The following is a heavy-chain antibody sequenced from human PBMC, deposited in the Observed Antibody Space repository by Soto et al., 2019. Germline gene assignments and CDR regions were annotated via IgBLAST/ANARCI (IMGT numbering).Heavy chain of an antibody. Sequence: SETLSLTCAVYGGSFSGYYWSWIRQPPGKGLEWIGEINHSGSTNYNPSLKSRVTISVDTSKNQFSLKLSSVTAADTAVYYCARWRYSSSWYRGLDYWGQGTLVIVSS. CDR1: GGSFSGYY. J-gene: IGHJ4*02. V-gene: IGHV4-34*01. D-gene: IGHD6-13*01. CDR2: INHSGST. CDR3: ARWRYSSSWYRGLDY.